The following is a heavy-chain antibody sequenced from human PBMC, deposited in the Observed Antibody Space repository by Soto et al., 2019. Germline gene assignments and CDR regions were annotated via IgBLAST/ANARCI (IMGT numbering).Heavy chain of an antibody. CDR3: ACSYCHSDGGMDV. D-gene: IGHD2-15*01. Sequence: SETLSLTCGVYGGSISGYYWSWISQPPGKGLEWIGEINHSGSTNYNPSLKSRVTISVDTSKNQSSLKLSSGTAADQAVYSWACSYCHSDGGMDVWGQGTAVPSP. CDR1: GGSISGYY. V-gene: IGHV4-34*01. J-gene: IGHJ6*02. CDR2: INHSGST.